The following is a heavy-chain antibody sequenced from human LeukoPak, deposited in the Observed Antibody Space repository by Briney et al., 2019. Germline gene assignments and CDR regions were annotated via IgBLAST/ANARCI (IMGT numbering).Heavy chain of an antibody. J-gene: IGHJ4*02. D-gene: IGHD5-18*01. CDR3: ASTPLTAMVTTAWY. CDR1: GFTFSSYA. V-gene: IGHV3-23*01. CDR2: ISGSGGST. Sequence: PGGSLRLSCAASGFTFSSYAMSWVRQAPGKGLEWVSAISGSGGSTYYADSVKGRFTISRDNSKNTLYLQMNSLRAEDTAVYYCASTPLTAMVTTAWYWGQGTLVTVSS.